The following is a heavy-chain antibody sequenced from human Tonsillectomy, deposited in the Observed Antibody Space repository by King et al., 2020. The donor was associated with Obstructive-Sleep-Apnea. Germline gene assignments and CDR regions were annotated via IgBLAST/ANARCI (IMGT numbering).Heavy chain of an antibody. D-gene: IGHD1-1*01. V-gene: IGHV3-48*04. CDR3: AMGISPWNGGY. CDR2: ISGSSATI. CDR1: GFSFSDST. J-gene: IGHJ4*02. Sequence: VQLVESGGGLVQPGGSLRLSCAASGFSFSDSTMNWVRQAPGEGLEGGSYISGSSATIYYADSVKGRFTISRDNAKNSLYLQMNSLRVEDTAIYYCAMGISPWNGGYRGQGTLVTVSS.